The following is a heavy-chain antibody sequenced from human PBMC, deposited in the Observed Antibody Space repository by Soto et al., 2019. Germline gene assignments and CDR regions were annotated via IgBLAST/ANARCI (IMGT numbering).Heavy chain of an antibody. CDR3: AIDGVEMATMAYSDY. J-gene: IGHJ4*02. CDR1: GASFSSHF. V-gene: IGHV4-59*11. CDR2: IYYTGTS. D-gene: IGHD5-12*01. Sequence: SDTLSLTCTVSGASFSSHFWSWIRQPPGKELEWIGFIYYTGTSDYNPSLKSRVTISVDTSNNQFSLKMNSVTAADTAVYYCAIDGVEMATMAYSDYWGQGTLVT.